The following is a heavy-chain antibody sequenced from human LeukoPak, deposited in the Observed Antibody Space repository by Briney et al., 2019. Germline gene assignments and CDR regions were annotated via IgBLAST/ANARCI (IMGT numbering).Heavy chain of an antibody. CDR1: GFTFNDAW. D-gene: IGHD7-27*01. CDR3: TTGNWGHH. Sequence: GGSLRLSCAASGFTFNDAWMNWVRQAPGKGLEWVGRIKRKTDGGTTDYAAPVKGRFTISRDDSKNTLYLQMNSLKTEDTAVYYCTTGNWGHHWGQGTLVTVSS. V-gene: IGHV3-15*07. CDR2: IKRKTDGGTT. J-gene: IGHJ5*02.